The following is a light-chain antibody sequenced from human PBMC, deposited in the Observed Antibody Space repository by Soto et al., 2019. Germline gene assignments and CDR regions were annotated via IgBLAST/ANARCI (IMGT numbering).Light chain of an antibody. CDR2: SNN. CDR1: NSNIGSNT. CDR3: ATWDDRLNGYV. Sequence: QAVVTRPPSASGTPGQRVTISCSGSNSNIGSNTVTWYQQLPGTAPILLIYSNNQRSSGVPDRFSGSRSGTSGSLAISGLQSEDEADYYCATWDDRLNGYVFGSGTKLTVL. V-gene: IGLV1-44*01. J-gene: IGLJ1*01.